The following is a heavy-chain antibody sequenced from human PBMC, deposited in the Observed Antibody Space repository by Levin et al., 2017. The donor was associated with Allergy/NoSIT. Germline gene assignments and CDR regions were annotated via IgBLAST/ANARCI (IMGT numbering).Heavy chain of an antibody. CDR1: GGTFSSYA. CDR3: ARSRRSYDFWSGYDDAFDI. V-gene: IGHV1-69*06. Sequence: EASVKVSCKASGGTFSSYAISWVRQAPGQGLEWMGGIIPIFGTANYAQKFQGRVTITADKSTSTAYMELSSLRSEDTAVYYCARSRRSYDFWSGYDDAFDIWGQGTMVTVSS. CDR2: IIPIFGTA. D-gene: IGHD3-3*01. J-gene: IGHJ3*02.